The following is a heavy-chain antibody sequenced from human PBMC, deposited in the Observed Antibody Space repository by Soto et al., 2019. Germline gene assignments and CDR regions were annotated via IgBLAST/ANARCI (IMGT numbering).Heavy chain of an antibody. V-gene: IGHV4-39*01. CDR2: IYYSGST. D-gene: IGHD3-10*01. J-gene: IGHJ4*02. CDR1: GGSISSSSYY. CDR3: ARHPYYYGSGSRQMYYFDY. Sequence: SETLSLTCTVSGGSISSSSYYWGWIRQPPGKGLEWIGSIYYSGSTYYNPSLKSRVTISVDTSKNQFSLKLSSVTAADTAVYYCARHPYYYGSGSRQMYYFDYWGQGTLVTVSS.